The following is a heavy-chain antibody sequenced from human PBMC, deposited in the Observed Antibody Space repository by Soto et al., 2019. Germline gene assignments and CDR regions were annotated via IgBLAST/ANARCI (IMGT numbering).Heavy chain of an antibody. CDR2: IWYDGSNK. D-gene: IGHD3-22*01. J-gene: IGHJ4*02. CDR3: ARTSPYYYDSSGYYTLIDY. CDR1: GFTFSSYG. Sequence: QVQLVESGGGVVQPGRSLRLSCAASGFTFSSYGMHWVRQAPGKGLEWVAVIWYDGSNKYYADSVKGRFTISRDNSKNTLYLQMNSLRAEDTTVYYCARTSPYYYDSSGYYTLIDYWGQGTLVTVSS. V-gene: IGHV3-33*01.